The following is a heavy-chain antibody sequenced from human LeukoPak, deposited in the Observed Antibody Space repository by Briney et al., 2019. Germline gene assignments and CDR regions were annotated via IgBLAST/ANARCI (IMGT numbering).Heavy chain of an antibody. Sequence: GGSLRLSCEASGFTVSSNYMSWVRQAPGEGLERVSVIYSGGSTYYADSVKGRFTISRDRSNNTLFLQMNSLRAEDTAVYYCASDYPSFHSWGQGTLVTVSS. CDR3: ASDYPSFHS. CDR2: IYSGGST. J-gene: IGHJ5*02. D-gene: IGHD3-16*01. V-gene: IGHV3-53*01. CDR1: GFTVSSNY.